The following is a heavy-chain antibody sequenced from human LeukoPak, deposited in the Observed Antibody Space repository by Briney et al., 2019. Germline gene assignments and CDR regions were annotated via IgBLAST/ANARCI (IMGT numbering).Heavy chain of an antibody. CDR1: GFTFSNYW. CDR3: TRGHPSGSYLPPDY. Sequence: PGGSLRLSCVASGFTFSNYWMFWVRQAPRTGLLWVSRINNDGSSTNYADSVKGRITISRDNAKNTLYLQMNSLRADDTAVYYCTRGHPSGSYLPPDYWGQGTLVTVSS. CDR2: INNDGSST. J-gene: IGHJ4*02. D-gene: IGHD1-26*01. V-gene: IGHV3-74*01.